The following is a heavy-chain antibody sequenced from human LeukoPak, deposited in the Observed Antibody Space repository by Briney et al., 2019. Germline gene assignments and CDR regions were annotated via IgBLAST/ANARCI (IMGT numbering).Heavy chain of an antibody. CDR1: GFTFSDYY. Sequence: GGSLRLSCAASGFTFSDYYMSWIRQAPGKGLEWVSYISSSSSYTNYADSVKGRFTISRDNAKNSLYLQMNSLRAEDTAVYYCARDLCSGWYRRDNWFDPWGQGTLVTVPS. J-gene: IGHJ5*02. CDR2: ISSSSSYT. CDR3: ARDLCSGWYRRDNWFDP. D-gene: IGHD6-19*01. V-gene: IGHV3-11*05.